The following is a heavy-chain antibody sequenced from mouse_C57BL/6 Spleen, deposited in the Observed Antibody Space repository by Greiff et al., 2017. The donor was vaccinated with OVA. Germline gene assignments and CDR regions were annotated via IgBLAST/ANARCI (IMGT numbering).Heavy chain of an antibody. CDR2: IDPSDSET. V-gene: IGHV1-52*01. Sequence: QVQLQQPGAELVRPGSSVKLSYKASGYTFTSYWMHWVKQRPIQGLEWIGNIDPSDSETHYNQKFKDKATLTVDKSSSTAYMQLSSLTSEDSAVYYCAREGVTTVGFDYWGQGTTLTVSS. CDR1: GYTFTSYW. D-gene: IGHD1-1*01. J-gene: IGHJ2*01. CDR3: AREGVTTVGFDY.